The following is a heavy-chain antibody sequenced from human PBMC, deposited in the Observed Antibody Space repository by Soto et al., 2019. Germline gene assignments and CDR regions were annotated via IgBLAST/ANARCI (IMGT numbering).Heavy chain of an antibody. Sequence: QVQLQESGPGLVKPSQTLSLTCTVSGGSISSGGYYWSWIRQHPGKGLEWIGYIYYSGSTYYNPSLKSRVTISVDTSKNQFSLKLSSVTAADTAVYYCARDARPTYVDTAMVLDLWGQGTLVTVSS. CDR3: ARDARPTYVDTAMVLDL. CDR2: IYYSGST. V-gene: IGHV4-31*03. D-gene: IGHD5-18*01. J-gene: IGHJ5*02. CDR1: GGSISSGGYY.